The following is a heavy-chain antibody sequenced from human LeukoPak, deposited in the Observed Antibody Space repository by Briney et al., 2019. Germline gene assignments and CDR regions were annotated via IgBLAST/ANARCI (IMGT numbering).Heavy chain of an antibody. CDR2: INHSGST. CDR1: GFTFSSYS. J-gene: IGHJ5*02. CDR3: ARGGRYCSSTSCSRPPTRFDP. V-gene: IGHV4-34*01. Sequence: KSGGSLRLSCAASGFTFSSYSFNWVRQVPGKGLEWIGEINHSGSTNYNPSLKSRVTISVDTSKNQFSLKLSSVTAADTAVYYCARGGRYCSSTSCSRPPTRFDPWGQGTLVTVSS. D-gene: IGHD2-2*01.